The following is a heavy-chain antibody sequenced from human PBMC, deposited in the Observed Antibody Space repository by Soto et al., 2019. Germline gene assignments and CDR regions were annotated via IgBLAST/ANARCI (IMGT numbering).Heavy chain of an antibody. CDR3: AGTGGNGY. V-gene: IGHV4-31*11. CDR1: GASVTSSGYY. D-gene: IGHD3-10*01. J-gene: IGHJ4*02. CDR2: IHSSGST. Sequence: HVQLQESGPGLVKPSQTLSLSCAVSGASVTSSGYYWSWTRQPPGKGLEWIGYIHSSGSTYYNPALRSRVTISMDTSKNWFSLKLSSVTVADTAVYYCAGTGGNGYWGQGSLLTVSS.